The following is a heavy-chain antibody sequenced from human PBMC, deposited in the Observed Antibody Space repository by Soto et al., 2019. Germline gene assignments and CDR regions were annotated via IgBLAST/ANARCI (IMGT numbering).Heavy chain of an antibody. Sequence: GGSLRLSCAASGFTFSNAWMNWVRQAPGKGLEWVGRIKSKTDGGTTDYAAPVKGRFTISRDDSKNTLYLQMNSLKTEDTAVYYCTTSIAAALDAFDIWGQGTMVTVSS. J-gene: IGHJ3*02. V-gene: IGHV3-15*07. CDR3: TTSIAAALDAFDI. D-gene: IGHD6-13*01. CDR1: GFTFSNAW. CDR2: IKSKTDGGTT.